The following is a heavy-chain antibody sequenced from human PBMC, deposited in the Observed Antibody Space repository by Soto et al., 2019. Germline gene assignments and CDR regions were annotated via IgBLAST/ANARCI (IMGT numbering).Heavy chain of an antibody. CDR2: ISSDGGRT. Sequence: GGSLRLSCAASGFTFGSYWMHWVRQGPGKGLMWVSRISSDGGRTTYADSVKGRFTISRDNAKNTLFVQLSSLRAEDTAVYYCAGGGLFSSSEALDLWGQRTMVTVSS. V-gene: IGHV3-74*01. D-gene: IGHD6-6*01. J-gene: IGHJ3*01. CDR1: GFTFGSYW. CDR3: AGGGLFSSSEALDL.